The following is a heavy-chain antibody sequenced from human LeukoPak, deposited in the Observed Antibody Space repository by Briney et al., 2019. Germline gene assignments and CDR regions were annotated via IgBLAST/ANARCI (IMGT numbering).Heavy chain of an antibody. Sequence: SETLSLTCTVSGGSISSYYWSWIRQPAGKGLEWIGRIYTSGSTNYNPSLESRVTMSVDTSKNPFSLKLSSVTAADTVVYYCARERGEGVAAFDIWGQKTMVTVSS. V-gene: IGHV4-4*07. D-gene: IGHD3-3*01. CDR2: IYTSGST. J-gene: IGHJ3*02. CDR3: ARERGEGVAAFDI. CDR1: GGSISSYY.